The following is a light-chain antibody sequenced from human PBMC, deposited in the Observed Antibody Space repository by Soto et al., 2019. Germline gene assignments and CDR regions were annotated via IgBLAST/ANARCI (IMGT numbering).Light chain of an antibody. Sequence: QSVLTQPPSVSGAPGQRVTISCTGSASNFGAGYDVHWYQQIPGTAPKLLIFGNTNRPSGVPDRFSGSKSGTSASLAITGLQAEDEGDYYCQSYDSTLSARYVFGTGTKVTVL. CDR3: QSYDSTLSARYV. CDR1: ASNFGAGYD. J-gene: IGLJ1*01. V-gene: IGLV1-40*01. CDR2: GNT.